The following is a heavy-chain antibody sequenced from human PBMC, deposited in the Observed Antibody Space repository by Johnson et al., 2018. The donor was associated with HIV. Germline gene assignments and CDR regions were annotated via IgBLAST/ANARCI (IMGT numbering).Heavy chain of an antibody. Sequence: QVQLVESGGGVVQPGRSLRLSCAASGFTFSSYAMHWVRQAPGKGLAWVAVISYDGSNKYYADSVTGRFTISRDNSKNTLYLQMNSLRADDTAAYYCARACRDGYTCDVYDIWGQGTMVTVSS. CDR1: GFTFSSYA. J-gene: IGHJ3*02. D-gene: IGHD5-24*01. CDR2: ISYDGSNK. CDR3: ARACRDGYTCDVYDI. V-gene: IGHV3-30*14.